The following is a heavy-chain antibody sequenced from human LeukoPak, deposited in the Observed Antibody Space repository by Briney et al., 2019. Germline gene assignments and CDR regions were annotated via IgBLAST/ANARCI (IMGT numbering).Heavy chain of an antibody. D-gene: IGHD3-16*01. V-gene: IGHV3-48*03. CDR2: ISGSGTTI. J-gene: IGHJ4*02. CDR1: GFTFSSFE. Sequence: GGSLRLSCAASGFTFSSFEMNWVRQAPGKGLEWVSYISGSGTTIYYADSVGGRFTISRDNAKKSLYLRMNSLRAEDTAIYYCVSAYGGLLDYWGQGNLVTVSS. CDR3: VSAYGGLLDY.